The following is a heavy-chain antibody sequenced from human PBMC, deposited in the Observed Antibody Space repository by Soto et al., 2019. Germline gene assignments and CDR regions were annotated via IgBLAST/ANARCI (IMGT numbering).Heavy chain of an antibody. CDR3: ATDPASGPKYDFWSGYSNYFDY. CDR1: GYTFTGYY. V-gene: IGHV1-2*02. J-gene: IGHJ4*02. CDR2: INPNSGGT. Sequence: ASVKVSCTASGYTFTGYYMHWVRQAPGQGLEWMGWINPNSGGTNYAQKFQGRVTMTRDTSISTAYMELSRLRSDDTAVYYCATDPASGPKYDFWSGYSNYFDYWGQGTLVTVSS. D-gene: IGHD3-3*01.